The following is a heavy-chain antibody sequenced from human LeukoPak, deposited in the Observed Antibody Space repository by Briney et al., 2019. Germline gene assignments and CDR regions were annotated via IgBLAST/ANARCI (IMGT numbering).Heavy chain of an antibody. J-gene: IGHJ3*02. CDR2: INSDGSST. CDR1: GFTFSSYW. D-gene: IGHD3-10*01. CDR3: ARDMVRGVIIKNDAFDI. V-gene: IGHV3-74*01. Sequence: GGSLRLSCAASGFTFSSYWMHWVRQAPGKGLVWVSRINSDGSSTSYADSVKGRFTISRDNAKNTLYLQMNSLRAEDTAVYYCARDMVRGVIIKNDAFDIWGQGTMVTVSS.